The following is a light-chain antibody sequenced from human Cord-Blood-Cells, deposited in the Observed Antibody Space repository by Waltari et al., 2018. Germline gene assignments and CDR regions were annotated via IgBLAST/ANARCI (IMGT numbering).Light chain of an antibody. J-gene: IGLJ2*01. CDR2: RDS. Sequence: SYELTQPPSVSVSPGQTATITCSRAQLGVNNACWYQQKPGQSPVLVIIRDSKRPPGIPERFSGSNSGNTATLTISGTQAMDEADYYCQAWDSSTVVFGGGTKLTVL. CDR3: QAWDSSTVV. CDR1: QLGVNN. V-gene: IGLV3-1*01.